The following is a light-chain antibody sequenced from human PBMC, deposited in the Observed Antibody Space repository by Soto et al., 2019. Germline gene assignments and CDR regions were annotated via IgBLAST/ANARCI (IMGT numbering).Light chain of an antibody. Sequence: EIVLTQSPATLSVSPGERATLSCRASQSVSSYLAWYQQKPGQAPRLLISDASNRATGIPARFSGSGSETDFTLTISSLEPEDFAVYYCQQSRNWPQITFGQGIRLEIK. CDR1: QSVSSY. J-gene: IGKJ5*01. CDR2: DAS. V-gene: IGKV3-11*01. CDR3: QQSRNWPQIT.